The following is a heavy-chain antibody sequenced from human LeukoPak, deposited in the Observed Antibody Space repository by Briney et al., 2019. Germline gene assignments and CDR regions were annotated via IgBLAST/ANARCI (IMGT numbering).Heavy chain of an antibody. Sequence: ASVKVSCKASGYTFTSYYMHWVRQAPGQGLEWMGIINPSGGSTSYAQKFQGRVTMTRDMSTSTVYMELSSLRSEDTAVYNCARETSLATIPYDYWGQGTLVTVSS. V-gene: IGHV1-46*01. CDR1: GYTFTSYY. CDR3: ARETSLATIPYDY. CDR2: INPSGGST. J-gene: IGHJ4*02. D-gene: IGHD5-12*01.